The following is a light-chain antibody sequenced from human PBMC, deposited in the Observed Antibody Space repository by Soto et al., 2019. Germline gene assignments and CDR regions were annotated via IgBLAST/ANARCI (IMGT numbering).Light chain of an antibody. Sequence: EIVLTQSPGTLSLSPGERATLSCRASQSVSSSYLAWYQQKPGQAPRLLIYGASSRATGIPDRFSGSGSGTDFNLTISRLEPEDFAVYYWQQYGSSPGTFGQGTKGEIK. CDR3: QQYGSSPGT. CDR1: QSVSSSY. V-gene: IGKV3-20*01. J-gene: IGKJ1*01. CDR2: GAS.